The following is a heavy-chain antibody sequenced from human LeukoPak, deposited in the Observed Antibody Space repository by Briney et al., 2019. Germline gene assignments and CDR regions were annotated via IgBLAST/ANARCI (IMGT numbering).Heavy chain of an antibody. Sequence: AGGSLRPSCAVYGFTFSSYAMSWVRPAPGKGPGWVSAIIGSGGRTYYVDSVKGRLTITSEDSKNMLYLQMNSLRAEDTAVYYCAKGSPGLYYYYGMDVWGQGTTVTVSS. CDR3: AKGSPGLYYYYGMDV. D-gene: IGHD7-27*01. J-gene: IGHJ6*02. CDR1: GFTFSSYA. V-gene: IGHV3-23*01. CDR2: IIGSGGRT.